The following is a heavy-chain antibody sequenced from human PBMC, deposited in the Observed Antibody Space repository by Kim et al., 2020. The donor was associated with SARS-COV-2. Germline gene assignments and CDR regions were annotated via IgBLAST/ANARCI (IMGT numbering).Heavy chain of an antibody. V-gene: IGHV4-59*01. D-gene: IGHD3-10*01. J-gene: IGHJ4*02. CDR3: AREGSYGSGNYFDY. Sequence: NPSLKSRVTISVDTSKNQFSLKLSSVTAADTAVYYCAREGSYGSGNYFDYWGQGTLVTVSS.